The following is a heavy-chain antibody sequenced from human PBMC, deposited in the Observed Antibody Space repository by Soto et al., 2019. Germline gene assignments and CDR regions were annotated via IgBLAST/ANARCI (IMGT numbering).Heavy chain of an antibody. J-gene: IGHJ3*02. CDR2: ISSNGGST. Sequence: GGSLRLSCSASGFTFSSYAMHWVRQAPGKGLEYVSAISSNGGSTYYADSVKGRFTISRDNSKNTLYLQMSSLRAEDPAVYYCVGQYSRSYYDAFDIWGQGTMVTVSS. CDR1: GFTFSSYA. CDR3: VGQYSRSYYDAFDI. D-gene: IGHD1-26*01. V-gene: IGHV3-64D*06.